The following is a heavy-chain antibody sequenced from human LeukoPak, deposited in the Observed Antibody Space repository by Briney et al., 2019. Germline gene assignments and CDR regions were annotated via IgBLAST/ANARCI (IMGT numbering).Heavy chain of an antibody. CDR3: LGIRYCSGGSCYLGGHYDY. J-gene: IGHJ4*02. V-gene: IGHV3-30*04. CDR1: GFTFRSYA. CDR2: ISSDGSNK. Sequence: PGGSLRLSCAASGFTFRSYAMHWVRQAPGKGLEWVAVISSDGSNKYYADSVKGRFTISRDNSKNTLYLQMNSLRAEDTAVYHCLGIRYCSGGSCYLGGHYDYWGQGTLVTVSS. D-gene: IGHD2-15*01.